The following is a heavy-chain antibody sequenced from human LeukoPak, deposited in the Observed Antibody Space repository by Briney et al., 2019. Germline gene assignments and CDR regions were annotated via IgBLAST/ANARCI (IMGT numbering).Heavy chain of an antibody. Sequence: ASVKVSCKASGYTFTNYPMNWVRQAPGQGLEWMGWINTNTENPTYAQGFTERFVFSWDTSVNTAYLQINSLKPEDTAVYFCARDTYCSGGRCYSRVGYWGQGTVVTVSS. V-gene: IGHV7-4-1*02. CDR1: GYTFTNYP. CDR2: INTNTENP. D-gene: IGHD2-15*01. CDR3: ARDTYCSGGRCYSRVGY. J-gene: IGHJ4*02.